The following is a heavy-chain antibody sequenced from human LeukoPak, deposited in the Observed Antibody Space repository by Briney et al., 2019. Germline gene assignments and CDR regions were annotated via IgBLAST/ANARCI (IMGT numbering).Heavy chain of an antibody. J-gene: IGHJ4*02. CDR2: IYYSGST. V-gene: IGHV4-30-4*01. CDR1: GGSISSGDYY. Sequence: SQTLSLTCTVSGGSISSGDYYWSWIRQPPGKGLEWIGYIYYSGSTYYNPSLKSRVTISVDTSKNQFSLKLSSVTAADTAVYYCARAREPFVYTYYFDYWGQGTLVTVSS. D-gene: IGHD1-14*01. CDR3: ARAREPFVYTYYFDY.